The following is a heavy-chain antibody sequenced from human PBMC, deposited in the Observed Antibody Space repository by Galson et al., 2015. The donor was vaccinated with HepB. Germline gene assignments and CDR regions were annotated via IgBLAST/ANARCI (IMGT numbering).Heavy chain of an antibody. J-gene: IGHJ3*02. CDR3: ARGRSPARAFDI. Sequence: CAISGDSVSSNSATWDWFRQSPSRGLEWLGRTYYRSKWYNDYAPFMKSRVIINPDTSMHQFSLQLNPVRPEDTAVYYCARGRSPARAFDIWGQGTMVTVSS. CDR1: GDSVSSNSAT. CDR2: TYYRSKWYN. V-gene: IGHV6-1*01. D-gene: IGHD2-15*01.